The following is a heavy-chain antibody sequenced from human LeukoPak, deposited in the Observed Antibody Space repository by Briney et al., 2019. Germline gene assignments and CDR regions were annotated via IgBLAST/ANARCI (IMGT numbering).Heavy chain of an antibody. CDR2: ISWNSGSI. J-gene: IGHJ3*02. V-gene: IGHV3-9*01. Sequence: PGGSLRLSCAASGFTFDDYAMHWVRQAPGKGLEWASGISWNSGSIGYADSVKGRFTISRDNAKNSLYLQMNSLRAEDTALYYCAAYSSGLYDAFDIWGQGTMVTVSS. D-gene: IGHD3-22*01. CDR1: GFTFDDYA. CDR3: AAYSSGLYDAFDI.